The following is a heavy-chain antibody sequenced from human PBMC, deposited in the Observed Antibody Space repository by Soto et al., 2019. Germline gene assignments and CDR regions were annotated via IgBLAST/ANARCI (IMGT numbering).Heavy chain of an antibody. CDR3: ARVSGSYSPFDY. CDR1: GYTFTNYY. J-gene: IGHJ4*02. CDR2: INPSGGST. Sequence: QVQLVQSGAEVKKPGASVKVSCKASGYTFTNYYIHWVRQAPGQGLEWMGIINPSGGSTSYTQKFQGRVTMIRDPSTSTVYMELSSLRSEDTAVYYCARVSGSYSPFDYWGQGTQVTVSS. V-gene: IGHV1-46*01. D-gene: IGHD1-26*01.